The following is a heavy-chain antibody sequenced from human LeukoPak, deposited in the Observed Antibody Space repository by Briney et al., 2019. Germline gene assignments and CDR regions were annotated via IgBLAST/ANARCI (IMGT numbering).Heavy chain of an antibody. CDR1: GFTFSTYA. J-gene: IGHJ4*02. Sequence: GGSLRLSCAASGFTFSTYAMNWVRQAPGEELEWVSVIYTGGGRYYADSVRGRFTISRDTSKNMVFLQMNSLRVEDTAVYYCARGIDYWGRGTLVTVSS. CDR3: ARGIDY. CDR2: IYTGGGR. V-gene: IGHV3-53*01.